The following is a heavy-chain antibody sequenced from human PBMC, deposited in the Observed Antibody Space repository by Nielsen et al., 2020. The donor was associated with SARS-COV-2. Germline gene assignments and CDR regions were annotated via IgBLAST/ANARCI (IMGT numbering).Heavy chain of an antibody. V-gene: IGHV3-23*01. D-gene: IGHD3-3*01. Sequence: WIRQPPGKGLEWVSAISGSGGSTYYADSVKGRFTISRDNSKSTLYLQMNSLRAEDTAVYYCAREMAIFGEHYYYYYGMDVWGQGTTVTVSS. CDR2: ISGSGGST. J-gene: IGHJ6*02. CDR3: AREMAIFGEHYYYYYGMDV.